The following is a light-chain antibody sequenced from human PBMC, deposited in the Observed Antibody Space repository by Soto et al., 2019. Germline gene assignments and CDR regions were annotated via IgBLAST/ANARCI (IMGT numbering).Light chain of an antibody. CDR1: QTISSW. Sequence: DLQMTQSPSTLSGSVGDRVTITCRASQTISSWLAWYQQKPGKAPKLLIYKASSLESGVPSRFSGSGSGTEFTLTISSLQPDDVATYYCQQYNSYSRTFGQGTKVDI. V-gene: IGKV1-5*03. J-gene: IGKJ1*01. CDR2: KAS. CDR3: QQYNSYSRT.